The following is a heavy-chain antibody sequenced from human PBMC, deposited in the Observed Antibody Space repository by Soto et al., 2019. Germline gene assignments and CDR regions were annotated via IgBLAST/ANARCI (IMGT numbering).Heavy chain of an antibody. CDR1: GFTLSAHY. V-gene: IGHV3-72*01. J-gene: IGHJ4*02. D-gene: IGHD5-18*01. CDR3: VSSFGYIYGL. Sequence: GGSLRLSCEGSGFTLSAHYMDWVRQAPGKGLEWVGRSRDRANSYATEFAASVQGRFTISRDDSKNALYLQMNSLKTEDTARYHCVSSFGYIYGLWGQGTLVTVSS. CDR2: SRDRANSYAT.